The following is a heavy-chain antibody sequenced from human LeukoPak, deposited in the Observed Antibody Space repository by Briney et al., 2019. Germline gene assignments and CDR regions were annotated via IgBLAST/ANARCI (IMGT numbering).Heavy chain of an antibody. CDR2: ISSSGSTI. CDR1: GFTFSDYY. CDR3: ARVTLQLWHGMDV. J-gene: IGHJ6*02. V-gene: IGHV3-11*01. D-gene: IGHD5-18*01. Sequence: GGSLRLSCAASGFTFSDYYMSWIRQAPGKGLGWVSYISSSGSTIYYADSVKGRFTISRDNAKNSLYLQMNSLRAEDTAVYYCARVTLQLWHGMDVWGQGTTVTVSS.